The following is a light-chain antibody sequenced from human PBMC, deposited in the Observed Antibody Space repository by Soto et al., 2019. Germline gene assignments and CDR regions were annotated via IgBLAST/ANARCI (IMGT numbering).Light chain of an antibody. Sequence: DIQLTQSPSTLSASVGDRVTITCRASQSITNWLAWYQQKPGKAPKVLIHMASSLKSGVPSRFSGSGSGTEFTLTITSLQPDDSATYYCQQYNSLSSVSFGGWTKVEI. J-gene: IGKJ4*01. CDR1: QSITNW. CDR2: MAS. CDR3: QQYNSLSSVS. V-gene: IGKV1-5*03.